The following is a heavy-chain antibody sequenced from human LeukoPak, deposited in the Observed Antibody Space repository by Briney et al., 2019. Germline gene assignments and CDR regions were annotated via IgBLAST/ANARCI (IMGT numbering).Heavy chain of an antibody. V-gene: IGHV3-64*01. CDR1: GFTFSSYS. D-gene: IGHD1-1*01. J-gene: IGHJ4*02. CDR2: ISSNGGST. CDR3: ARDPTKREFDY. Sequence: PGGSLRLSCAASGFTFSSYSMHWVRQAPGKGLEYVSAISSNGGSTYYANSVEGRFTISRDNSKNTLYLQMNSLRAEDTAVYYCARDPTKREFDYWGQGTLVTVSS.